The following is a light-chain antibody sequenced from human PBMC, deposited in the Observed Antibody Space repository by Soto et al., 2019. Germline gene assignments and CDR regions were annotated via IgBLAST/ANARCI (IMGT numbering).Light chain of an antibody. J-gene: IGKJ2*01. Sequence: ELVMTQSPASLSVSPGERATLSCRATQSVSTDLAWYQQKPGQATMLLIYGASTRATDIAARFSGSGSGTEFTLTISSLQSEDFSVYYCHQYNKWPPTFGQGTRLEIK. CDR3: HQYNKWPPT. CDR1: QSVSTD. CDR2: GAS. V-gene: IGKV3-15*01.